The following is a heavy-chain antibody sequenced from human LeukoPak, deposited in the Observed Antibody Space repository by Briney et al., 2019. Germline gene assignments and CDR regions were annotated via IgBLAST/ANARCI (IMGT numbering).Heavy chain of an antibody. Sequence: GASVKVSCKASGYTFTSYYMHWVRQAPGQGLEWMGWINPNSGGTNYAQKFQGWVTMTRDTSISTAYMELSRLRSDDTAVYYCAREGSYGSGSSEAFDIWGQGTMVTVSS. D-gene: IGHD3-10*01. CDR1: GYTFTSYY. J-gene: IGHJ3*02. CDR3: AREGSYGSGSSEAFDI. CDR2: INPNSGGT. V-gene: IGHV1-2*04.